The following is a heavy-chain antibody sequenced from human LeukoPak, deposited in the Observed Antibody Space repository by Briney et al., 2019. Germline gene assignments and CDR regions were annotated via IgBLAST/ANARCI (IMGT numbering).Heavy chain of an antibody. CDR3: AKDPGVYSSSPSRFDP. V-gene: IGHV3-30*02. D-gene: IGHD6-6*01. J-gene: IGHJ5*02. Sequence: GGSLRLSCAASGFTFSSYGMHWVRQAPGKGREWVAFIRYDGSNKYYADSVKGRFTISRDNSKNTLYLQMNSLRAEDTAVYYCAKDPGVYSSSPSRFDPWGQGTLSPSPQ. CDR2: IRYDGSNK. CDR1: GFTFSSYG.